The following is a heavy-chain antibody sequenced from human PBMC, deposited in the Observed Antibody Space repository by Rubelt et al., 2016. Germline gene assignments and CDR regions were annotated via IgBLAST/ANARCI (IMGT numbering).Heavy chain of an antibody. CDR2: ISCSGGTT. Sequence: QAPGKGLEWVSPISCSGGTTYYADSVKGRFTISRDNSKNILYLQMHSLRAEDTAVYYCAKAAGSSGYYELPIDYWGQGTLVIVSS. V-gene: IGHV3-23*01. J-gene: IGHJ4*02. D-gene: IGHD3-22*01. CDR3: AKAAGSSGYYELPIDY.